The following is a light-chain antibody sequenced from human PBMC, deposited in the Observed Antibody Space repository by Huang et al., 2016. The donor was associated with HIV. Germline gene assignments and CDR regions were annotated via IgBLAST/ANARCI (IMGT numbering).Light chain of an antibody. CDR2: RAS. V-gene: IGKV1-5*03. Sequence: IQLTQSPSSLSASVGDSVTITCRASQDINTWLAWYQQKPGKAPDLLIYRASSLQVGGPSRFTGSGSGTEFTLTITSLQPDDLGTYYCQQYNTYLYTFGQGTKLEI. CDR1: QDINTW. CDR3: QQYNTYLYT. J-gene: IGKJ2*01.